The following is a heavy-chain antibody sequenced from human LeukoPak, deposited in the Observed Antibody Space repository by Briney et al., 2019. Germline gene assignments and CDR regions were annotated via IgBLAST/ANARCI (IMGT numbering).Heavy chain of an antibody. V-gene: IGHV4-59*08. CDR2: IYSSGNT. D-gene: IGHD2-2*02. CDR3: ARRYTASPGERFDY. J-gene: IGHJ4*02. CDR1: GGSISNYY. Sequence: PSETLSLTCTVSGGSISNYYWTWIRQPPGKGLEWIGYIYSSGNTNYNPSLNSRVTISLDTSKNQFSLILRFLTAADTAVYYCARRYTASPGERFDYWGQGTLVTVSS.